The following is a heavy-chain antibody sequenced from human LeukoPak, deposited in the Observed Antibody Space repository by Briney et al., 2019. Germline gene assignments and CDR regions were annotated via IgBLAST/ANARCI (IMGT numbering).Heavy chain of an antibody. J-gene: IGHJ4*02. CDR3: ARSPFTMIVDY. CDR2: INAGNGNT. Sequence: ASVKVSCKASGYTFTSYAMHWVRQAPGQRLEWMGWINAGNGNTKYSQKFQGRVTITRDTSASTAYMELSSLRSEGTAVYYCARSPFTMIVDYWGQGTLVTVSS. CDR1: GYTFTSYA. V-gene: IGHV1-3*01. D-gene: IGHD3-22*01.